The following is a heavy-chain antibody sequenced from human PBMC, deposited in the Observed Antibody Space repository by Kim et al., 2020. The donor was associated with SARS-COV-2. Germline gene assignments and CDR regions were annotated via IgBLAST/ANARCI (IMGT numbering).Heavy chain of an antibody. V-gene: IGHV4-31*03. CDR3: ARGGSLGITMVQGVIISGYGMDV. CDR2: IYYSGST. Sequence: SETLSLTCTVSGGSISSGGYYWSWIRQHPGKGLEWIGYIYYSGSTYYNPSLKSRVTISVDTSKNQFSLKLSSVTAADTAVYYCARGGSLGITMVQGVIISGYGMDVWGQGTTVTVSS. CDR1: GGSISSGGYY. J-gene: IGHJ6*02. D-gene: IGHD3-10*01.